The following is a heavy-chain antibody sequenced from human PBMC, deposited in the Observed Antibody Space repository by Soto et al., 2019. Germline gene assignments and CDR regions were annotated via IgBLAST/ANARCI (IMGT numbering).Heavy chain of an antibody. CDR1: GGSFSGYY. Sequence: SETLSLTCAVYGGSFSGYYWSWIRQPPGKGLEWIGEINHSGSTNYNPSLKSRVTISVDTSKNQFSLKLSSVTAADTAVYYCARTRITGTFGYWGQGTLVTVSS. J-gene: IGHJ4*02. CDR2: INHSGST. V-gene: IGHV4-34*01. D-gene: IGHD1-7*01. CDR3: ARTRITGTFGY.